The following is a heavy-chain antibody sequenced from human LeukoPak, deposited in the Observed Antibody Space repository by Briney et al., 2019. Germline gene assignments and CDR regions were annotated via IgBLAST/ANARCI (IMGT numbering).Heavy chain of an antibody. V-gene: IGHV3-21*01. CDR1: GFTLSDYH. J-gene: IGHJ4*02. Sequence: KSGGSLRLSCAASGFTLSDYHMNWVRQAPGKGLEWLSSITTISHYIYYAGAVRGRFTISRDNSKNTLYLQMNSLRAEDTAVYYCARDRGTMVRGVIGLFDYWGQGTLVTVSS. CDR3: ARDRGTMVRGVIGLFDY. D-gene: IGHD3-10*01. CDR2: ITTISHYI.